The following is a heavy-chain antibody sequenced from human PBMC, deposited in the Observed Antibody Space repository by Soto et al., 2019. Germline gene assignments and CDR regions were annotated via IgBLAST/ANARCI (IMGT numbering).Heavy chain of an antibody. CDR1: GFTFSDYY. J-gene: IGHJ3*02. V-gene: IGHV3-11*06. CDR3: ARAPDYYDSRGRAFDI. D-gene: IGHD3-22*01. Sequence: PGGSLRLSCEGSGFTFSDYYISWIRQAPGKGLEWISYSSNSGTFSRYADSVKGRFTIPRDNSKNTLYLQMNSLRAEDTAVYYCARAPDYYDSRGRAFDIWGQGTMVTVSS. CDR2: SSNSGTFS.